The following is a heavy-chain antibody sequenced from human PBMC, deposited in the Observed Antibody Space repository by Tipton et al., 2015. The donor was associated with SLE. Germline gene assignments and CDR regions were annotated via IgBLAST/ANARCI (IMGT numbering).Heavy chain of an antibody. CDR3: AGEPGYCSGGTCYEFYYYYGMDV. D-gene: IGHD2-15*01. Sequence: TLSLTCTVSGGSITSGSQYWTWLRQPAGKGLEWIGHIYSSGSPNYSPSLRSRATISVDTSKNQFSLKLSSVTAADTAVYYWAGEPGYCSGGTCYEFYYYYGMDVWGQGTTVTVSS. CDR1: GGSITSGSQY. V-gene: IGHV4-61*09. CDR2: IYSSGSP. J-gene: IGHJ6*02.